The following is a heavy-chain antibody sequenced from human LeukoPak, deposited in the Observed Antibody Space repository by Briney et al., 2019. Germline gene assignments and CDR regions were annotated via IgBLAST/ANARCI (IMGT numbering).Heavy chain of an antibody. CDR3: AGYCSGGSCLTGYYYGMDV. J-gene: IGHJ6*02. CDR1: GGTFSSYA. V-gene: IGHV1-69*13. CDR2: IIPIFGTA. Sequence: SVKVSCKASGGTFSSYANSWVRQAPGQGLEWMGGIIPIFGTANYAQKFQGRVMITADESTSTAYMELSSLRSEDTAVYYCAGYCSGGSCLTGYYYGMDVWGQGTTVTVSS. D-gene: IGHD2-15*01.